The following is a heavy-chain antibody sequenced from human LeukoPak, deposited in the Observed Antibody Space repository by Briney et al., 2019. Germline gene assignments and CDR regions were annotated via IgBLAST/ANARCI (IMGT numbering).Heavy chain of an antibody. CDR3: AGGSTLDRGLVYY. J-gene: IGHJ4*02. CDR2: ISGDESST. Sequence: GSLRLSCAASGFTFSSYWMHWVRQAPGKGLVWVSRISGDESSTSYADSVKGRFTISRDNAKNTLFLQMNSLRAEDTAVYYCAGGSTLDRGLVYYWGQGTLVTVSS. CDR1: GFTFSSYW. V-gene: IGHV3-74*01. D-gene: IGHD3-10*01.